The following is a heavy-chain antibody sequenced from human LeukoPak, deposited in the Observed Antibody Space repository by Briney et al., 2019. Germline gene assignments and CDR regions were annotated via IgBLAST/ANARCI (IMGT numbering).Heavy chain of an antibody. J-gene: IGHJ4*02. Sequence: AGGSLRLSCAASGFTVSSNYMSWVRQAPGKGLEWVSVIYSGGSTYFADSVKGRFTISRDDSKNTLYLQMNSLRAEDTAVYYCAKDLGRYRNNYFDYWGQGSPVTVSS. CDR3: AKDLGRYRNNYFDY. CDR1: GFTVSSNY. CDR2: IYSGGST. D-gene: IGHD1-26*01. V-gene: IGHV3-53*01.